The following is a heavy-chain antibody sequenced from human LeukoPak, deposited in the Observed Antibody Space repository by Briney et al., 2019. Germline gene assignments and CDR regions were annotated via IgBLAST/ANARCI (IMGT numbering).Heavy chain of an antibody. CDR1: GFTFSSYA. Sequence: TGGSLRLSCAASGFTFSSYAMSWVRQAPGKVLEWVSAISGSGGSTYYADSVKGRFTISRDNSKNTLYLQMNSLRAEDTAVYYCAKMRWANRWFDPWGQGTLVTVSS. V-gene: IGHV3-23*01. CDR3: AKMRWANRWFDP. J-gene: IGHJ5*02. CDR2: ISGSGGST. D-gene: IGHD2/OR15-2a*01.